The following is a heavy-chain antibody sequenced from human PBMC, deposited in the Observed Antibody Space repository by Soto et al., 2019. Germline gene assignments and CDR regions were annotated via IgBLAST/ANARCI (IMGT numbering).Heavy chain of an antibody. V-gene: IGHV5-51*01. CDR3: AGGPSDFCSGYFRCGWFDP. Sequence: PGESLKISCKGSGDSFSNYWIAWVRQMPGKGLEWMGIIYPGDSDTRYSPSFQGQVTISADTSINTVYLQWSSLNASETGMDYSAGGPSDFCSGYFRCGWFDPWGQGTMVTVSS. CDR2: IYPGDSDT. D-gene: IGHD3-3*01. CDR1: GDSFSNYW. J-gene: IGHJ5*02.